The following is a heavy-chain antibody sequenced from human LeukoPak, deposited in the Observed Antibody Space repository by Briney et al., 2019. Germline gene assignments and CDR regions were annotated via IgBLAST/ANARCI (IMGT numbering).Heavy chain of an antibody. CDR2: INHSGST. J-gene: IGHJ4*02. D-gene: IGHD5-24*01. V-gene: IGHV4-34*01. CDR1: GGSFSGYY. CDR3: AGGRHGYNWLFDY. Sequence: PSETLSLTCAVYGGSFSGYYWSWIRQPPGKGLEWIGEINHSGSTNYNPSLKSRVTISVDTSKNQFSLKLSSVTAADTAVYYCAGGRHGYNWLFDYWGQGTLVTVSS.